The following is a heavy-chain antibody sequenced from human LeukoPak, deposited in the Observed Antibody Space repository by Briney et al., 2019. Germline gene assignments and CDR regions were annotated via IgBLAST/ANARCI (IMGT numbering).Heavy chain of an antibody. CDR3: ARDTGTTPYFDY. CDR2: IYATGSA. CDR1: GGSISSYY. Sequence: SETLSLTCTVSGGSISSYYWSWIRQPAGKGLEWIGRIYATGSARHNPSLKSRVTKSVDTSKSQVSLKLSSVTAADTAVYYCARDTGTTPYFDYWGQGSLVTVSS. V-gene: IGHV4-4*07. D-gene: IGHD1-1*01. J-gene: IGHJ4*02.